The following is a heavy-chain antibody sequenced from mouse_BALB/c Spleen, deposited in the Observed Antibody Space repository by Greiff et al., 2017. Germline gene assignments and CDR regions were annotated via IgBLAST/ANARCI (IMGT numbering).Heavy chain of an antibody. CDR3: ARPYYGSSYGDAMDY. V-gene: IGHV4-1*02. CDR1: GFDFSRYW. CDR2: INPDSSTI. J-gene: IGHJ4*01. D-gene: IGHD1-1*01. Sequence: EVQLQESGGGLVQPGGSLKLSCAASGFDFSRYWMSWVRQAPGKGLEWIGEINPDSSTINYTPSLKDKFIISRDNAKNTLYLQMSKVRSEDTALYYCARPYYGSSYGDAMDYWGQGTSVTVSS.